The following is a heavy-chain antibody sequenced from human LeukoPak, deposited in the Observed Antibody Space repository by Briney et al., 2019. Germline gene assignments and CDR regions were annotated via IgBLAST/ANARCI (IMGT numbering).Heavy chain of an antibody. Sequence: PSETLSLTCTVSGGSISSSSYYWSWIRQPPGKGLEWIGYIYYSGSTNYNPSLKSRVTISVDTSKNQFSLKLSSVTAADTAVYYCARAGGGYCSSTSCYGGYYFDYWGQGTLVTVSS. V-gene: IGHV4-61*01. CDR1: GGSISSSSYY. D-gene: IGHD2-2*01. CDR2: IYYSGST. CDR3: ARAGGGYCSSTSCYGGYYFDY. J-gene: IGHJ4*02.